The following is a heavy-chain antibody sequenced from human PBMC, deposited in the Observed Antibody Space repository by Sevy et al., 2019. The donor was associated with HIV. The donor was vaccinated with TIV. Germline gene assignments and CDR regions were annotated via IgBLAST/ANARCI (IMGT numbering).Heavy chain of an antibody. CDR3: ARTGSYADTYFYYYAMDV. V-gene: IGHV3-7*01. CDR1: EFTFSSYW. CDR2: INQDGSEE. D-gene: IGHD3-16*01. J-gene: IGHJ6*02. Sequence: GGSLRLSCAASEFTFSSYWMTWVRQGPGKGLEWVANINQDGSEENYADSVKGRFTIFRDNAKKSLFLQMNSLRAEDTAVYQCARTGSYADTYFYYYAMDVWGRGTTVTVSS.